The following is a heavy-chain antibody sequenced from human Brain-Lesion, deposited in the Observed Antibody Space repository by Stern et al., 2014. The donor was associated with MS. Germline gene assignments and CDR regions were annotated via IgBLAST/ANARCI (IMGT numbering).Heavy chain of an antibody. V-gene: IGHV5-51*01. CDR3: ARRGDSSSSGFDY. D-gene: IGHD6-6*01. CDR2: IWPGDSDT. CDR1: GYRFIRNW. J-gene: IGHJ4*02. Sequence: VQLVQSGAEVKKPGEALKISCKGSGYRFIRNWIGWVRQMPGKGLELMGIIWPGDSDTGYTPSFQGQVTISADKSISTAYLQWSSLQASDTAMYYCARRGDSSSSGFDYWGQGTLVIVSS.